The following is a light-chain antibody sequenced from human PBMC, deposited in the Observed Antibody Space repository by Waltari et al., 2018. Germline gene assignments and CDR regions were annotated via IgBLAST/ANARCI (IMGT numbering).Light chain of an antibody. V-gene: IGKV4-1*01. CDR1: QSVLYSSNNKNY. CDR2: WAS. J-gene: IGKJ1*01. CDR3: QQYYSTPWT. Sequence: DIVMTQSPASLVVSLGARATINSKSSQSVLYSSNNKNYLAWYQQKPGQPPKLLIYWASTQESGVPDRFSGSGSGTDFTLTISSLQAEDVAVYYCQQYYSTPWTFGQGTKVEIK.